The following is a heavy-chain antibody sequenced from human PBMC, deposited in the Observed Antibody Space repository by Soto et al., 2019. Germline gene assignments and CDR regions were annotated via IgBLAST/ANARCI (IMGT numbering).Heavy chain of an antibody. J-gene: IGHJ4*02. CDR3: ARERIQLWVVDY. CDR1: GGSFSGYY. CDR2: INHSGST. D-gene: IGHD5-18*01. Sequence: SETLSLTCAVYGGSFSGYYWSWIRQPPGKGLEWIGEINHSGSTNYNPSLKSRVTISVDTSKNQFSLKLSSVTAADTAVYYCARERIQLWVVDYWGQGTLVTVSS. V-gene: IGHV4-34*01.